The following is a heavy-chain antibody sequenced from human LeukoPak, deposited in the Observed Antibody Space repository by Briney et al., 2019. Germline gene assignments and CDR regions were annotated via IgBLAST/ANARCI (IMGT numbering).Heavy chain of an antibody. D-gene: IGHD1-1*01. J-gene: IGHJ4*02. V-gene: IGHV3-23*01. Sequence: GGSLRLSCAASGFTFSSYAMHWVRQAPGKGLEWVSAISGSGGSTYYADSVKGRFTISRDNSKNTLYLQMNSLRAEDTAVYYCAKAGTQLDYFDYWGQGTLVTVSS. CDR1: GFTFSSYA. CDR2: ISGSGGST. CDR3: AKAGTQLDYFDY.